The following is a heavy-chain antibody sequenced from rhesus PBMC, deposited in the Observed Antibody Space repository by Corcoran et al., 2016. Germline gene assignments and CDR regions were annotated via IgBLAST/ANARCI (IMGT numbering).Heavy chain of an antibody. J-gene: IGHJ4*01. D-gene: IGHD6-25*01. V-gene: IGHV4-173*01. CDR1: GGSISSNY. Sequence: QVQLQESGPGLVKPSETLSLTCAVSGGSISSNYWSWLPQPPGKGLEGVGRISGSGGSTDYNPSRKSRVTISTETSKNQFSLKLSSVTAADTAGYYCARKSHSGSWNRYYVDYWGQGVLVTVSS. CDR2: ISGSGGST. CDR3: ARKSHSGSWNRYYVDY.